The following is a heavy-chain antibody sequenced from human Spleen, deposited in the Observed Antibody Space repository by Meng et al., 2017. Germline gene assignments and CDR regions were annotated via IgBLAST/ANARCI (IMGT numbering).Heavy chain of an antibody. CDR1: GGSFSGYS. V-gene: IGHV4-34*01. J-gene: IGHJ4*02. CDR2: INHRGST. D-gene: IGHD6-19*01. CDR3: ATKDIGSGWKGTDF. Sequence: VQLQQWGAGLLKPSEALSLTCAVFGGSFSGYSWSWIRQPPSKGLEWIGEINHRGSTNYNPSLKSRVTILVNTSKNQFSLKLTSVTAADTAVYYCATKDIGSGWKGTDFWGQGTLVTVSS.